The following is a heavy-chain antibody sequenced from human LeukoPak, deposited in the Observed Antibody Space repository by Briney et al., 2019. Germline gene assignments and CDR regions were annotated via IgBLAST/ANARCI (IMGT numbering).Heavy chain of an antibody. J-gene: IGHJ5*02. V-gene: IGHV4-39*01. D-gene: IGHD6-13*01. Sequence: SETLSLTCSVSGVSISRSSYYWGWIRQPPGKGLEWIGSIYYSGSTYYNPSLESRVTISADTSKNQFSLKLSSVTAADTAVYYCARPRIAAAGHWFDPWGQGTLVTVSS. CDR2: IYYSGST. CDR3: ARPRIAAAGHWFDP. CDR1: GVSISRSSYY.